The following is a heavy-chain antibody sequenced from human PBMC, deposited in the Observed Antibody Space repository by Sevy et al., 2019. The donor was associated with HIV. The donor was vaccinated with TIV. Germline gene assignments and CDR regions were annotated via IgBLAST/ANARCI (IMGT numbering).Heavy chain of an antibody. D-gene: IGHD3-10*01. J-gene: IGHJ3*02. Sequence: GGSLRLSCTASGFTFGDYCVSWFRQAPGKGLEWVGGIRDRAYGGTAEYAASARGRFSISRDDSRGIAYLQMDGLNTEDTAVYYCTREAVTMVREIYTVFDIWGQGTLVTVSS. CDR1: GFTFGDYC. V-gene: IGHV3-49*03. CDR3: TREAVTMVREIYTVFDI. CDR2: IRDRAYGGTA.